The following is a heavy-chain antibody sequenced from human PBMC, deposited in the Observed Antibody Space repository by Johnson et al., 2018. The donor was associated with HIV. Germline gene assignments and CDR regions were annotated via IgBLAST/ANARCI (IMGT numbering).Heavy chain of an antibody. V-gene: IGHV3-33*06. CDR1: GFTFSSYG. CDR2: IWYDGSNK. CDR3: AKDWHYYDSSGYYPNDAFDI. J-gene: IGHJ3*02. Sequence: VQLVESGGGVVQPGRSLRLSCAASGFTFSSYGMHWVRQAPGKGLEWVAVIWYDGSNKYYADSVKGRFTISRDNSKNTLYLQMNSLRAEDTAVYYCAKDWHYYDSSGYYPNDAFDIWGQVTMVTVSS. D-gene: IGHD3-22*01.